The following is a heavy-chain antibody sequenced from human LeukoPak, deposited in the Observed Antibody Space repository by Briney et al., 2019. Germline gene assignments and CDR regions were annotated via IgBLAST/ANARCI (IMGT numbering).Heavy chain of an antibody. CDR2: IYPSDSDT. Sequence: PGESLKISCKGSGYSFPTYWIGWVRQMPGKGLEWMVIIYPSDSDTRYSPSFQGQVTISADKSISTAYLQWSSLKASDTAMYFCARDRRQFDPWGQGTLVTVSS. CDR3: ARDRRQFDP. J-gene: IGHJ5*02. CDR1: GYSFPTYW. V-gene: IGHV5-51*01.